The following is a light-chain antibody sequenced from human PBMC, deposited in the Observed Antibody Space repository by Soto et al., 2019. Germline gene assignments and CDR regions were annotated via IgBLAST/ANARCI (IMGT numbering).Light chain of an antibody. J-gene: IGLJ1*01. CDR2: GNS. CDR1: SSNIGAGYD. V-gene: IGLV1-40*01. CDR3: QSYDSSLSVSYV. Sequence: QLVLTQPPSVCGAPGQRVTISCTGSSSNIGAGYDVHWYQQLPGTAPKLLIYGNSNRPSGVPDRFSGSKSGTSASLAITGLQAEDEADYYCQSYDSSLSVSYVFGTGTKLTVL.